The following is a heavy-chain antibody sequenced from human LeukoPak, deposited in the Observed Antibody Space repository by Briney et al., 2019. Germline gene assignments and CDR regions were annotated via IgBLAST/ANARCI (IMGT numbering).Heavy chain of an antibody. CDR1: GGSISRYY. D-gene: IGHD5-24*01. CDR2: IYNNAST. J-gene: IGHJ4*02. CDR3: AREGRDGYNEY. V-gene: IGHV4-59*01. Sequence: PSETLSLTCSVSGGSISRYYWSWVRQPPGKGLEWIGYIYNNASTSYSPSLKSRLFMSVDTSTNKVSLKLRSVTEADTAIYYCAREGRDGYNEYWGQGTLVIVS.